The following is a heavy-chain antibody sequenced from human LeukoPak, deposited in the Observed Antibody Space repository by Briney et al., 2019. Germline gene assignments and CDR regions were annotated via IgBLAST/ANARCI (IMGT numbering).Heavy chain of an antibody. Sequence: SETLSLTCAVYGGSFSGYYWSWIRQPPGKGLEWIGEINHSGSTNYNPSLKSRVTISVDTSKNQFSLRLSSVTAADTAVYYCARGGHNYDFWSGYYTGYWFDPWGQGTLVAVSS. D-gene: IGHD3-3*01. CDR3: ARGGHNYDFWSGYYTGYWFDP. V-gene: IGHV4-34*01. CDR1: GGSFSGYY. CDR2: INHSGST. J-gene: IGHJ5*02.